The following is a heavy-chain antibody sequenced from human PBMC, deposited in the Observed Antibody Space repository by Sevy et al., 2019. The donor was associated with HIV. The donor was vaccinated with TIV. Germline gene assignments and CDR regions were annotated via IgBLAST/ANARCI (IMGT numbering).Heavy chain of an antibody. D-gene: IGHD2-8*01. V-gene: IGHV3-23*01. CDR1: GFTFSSYA. CDR2: ISGSGGSR. J-gene: IGHJ5*02. Sequence: GGSLRLSCAASGFTFSSYAMSWVRQAPGKGLEWVSAISGSGGSRYYADSVKGRFTISRDNSKNTQYLQMNSLRAEDTAVYYCAKSYCTNGGCYPPYNWFDPWGQGTLVTVSS. CDR3: AKSYCTNGGCYPPYNWFDP.